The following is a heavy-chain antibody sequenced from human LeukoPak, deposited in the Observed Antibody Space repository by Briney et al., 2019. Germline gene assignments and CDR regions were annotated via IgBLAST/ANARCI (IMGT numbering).Heavy chain of an antibody. D-gene: IGHD3-3*02. CDR2: INAGNGNT. CDR3: ARYSIPKDLYYYYGMDV. J-gene: IGHJ6*02. CDR1: GYTFTSYA. Sequence: GASVKVSCKASGYTFTSYAMHWVRQAPGQRLEWMGWINAGNGNTKYSQKFQGRVTITRDTSASTAYMELSSLRSEDTAVYYCARYSIPKDLYYYYGMDVWGQGTTVTVSS. V-gene: IGHV1-3*01.